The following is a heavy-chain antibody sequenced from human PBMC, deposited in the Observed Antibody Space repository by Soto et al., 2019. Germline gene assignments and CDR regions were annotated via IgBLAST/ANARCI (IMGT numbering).Heavy chain of an antibody. Sequence: SETLSLTCTVSGGSISSGDYYWSWIRQPPGKGLEWIGYIYYSGSTYYNPSLKSRVTISVDTSKNQFSLKLSSVTAADTAVYYCARDPPNWNMGRNDYWGQGTLVTVSS. D-gene: IGHD1-20*01. CDR3: ARDPPNWNMGRNDY. V-gene: IGHV4-30-4*01. J-gene: IGHJ4*02. CDR1: GGSISSGDYY. CDR2: IYYSGST.